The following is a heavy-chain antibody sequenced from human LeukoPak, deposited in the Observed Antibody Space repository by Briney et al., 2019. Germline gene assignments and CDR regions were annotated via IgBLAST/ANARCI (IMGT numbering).Heavy chain of an antibody. CDR1: GFTFTTYA. CDR2: ISSNGGTT. V-gene: IGHV3-64D*06. D-gene: IGHD6-13*01. J-gene: IGHJ3*02. CDR3: VKGQVAADAFDI. Sequence: GGSLRLSCSASGFTFTTYALHWVRQAPGKGLEYVSGISSNGGTTYYADSVKGRFTISRDNSKNTLHLQMSSLRAEDTSVYYCVKGQVAADAFDIWGQGTMVTVSS.